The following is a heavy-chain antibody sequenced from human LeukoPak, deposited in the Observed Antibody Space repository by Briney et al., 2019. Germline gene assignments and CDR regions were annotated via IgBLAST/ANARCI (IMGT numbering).Heavy chain of an antibody. CDR2: IYTNGNT. CDR1: GGPFRNFF. Sequence: SETLSLTCTVSGGPFRNFFWTWVRQPAGNGLEWIGRIYTNGNTNHNASLKSRVAMSVDHSKNQFFLNLTSVTAADTAVYYCASGSHFWSAWGQGPLVIVSS. CDR3: ASGSHFWSA. V-gene: IGHV4-4*07. J-gene: IGHJ5*02. D-gene: IGHD2-8*02.